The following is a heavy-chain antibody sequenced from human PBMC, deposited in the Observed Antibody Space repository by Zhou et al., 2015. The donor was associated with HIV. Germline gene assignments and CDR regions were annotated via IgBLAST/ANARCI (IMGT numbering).Heavy chain of an antibody. CDR3: ARVGYCSSTSCVRRVGGRTS. V-gene: IGHV1-18*01. CDR2: ISGYNGNT. J-gene: IGHJ4*02. Sequence: QVQLVQSGAEVKKPGASVKVSCKASGYTFISYGMSWVRQAPGQGLEWMGWISGYNGNTNYAQKLQGRVTMTTDTSTSTAYMELRSLRSEDTAVYYCARVGYCSSTSCVRRVGGRTSWGQGNPGSPSP. D-gene: IGHD2-2*03. CDR1: GYTFISYG.